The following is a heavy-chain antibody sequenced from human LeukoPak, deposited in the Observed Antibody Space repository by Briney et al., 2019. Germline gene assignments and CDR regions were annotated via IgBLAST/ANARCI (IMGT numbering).Heavy chain of an antibody. CDR1: GYTFTSYD. CDR2: MNPNSGNT. Sequence: ASVKVSCKASGYTFTSYDINWVRQATGQGLEWMGWMNPNSGNTGYAQKFQGRVTMTRNTSVSTAYMELSSLRSEDTAVYYCVRPTGPTPPYDYYYMDVWGKGTTVTVSS. V-gene: IGHV1-8*01. CDR3: VRPTGPTPPYDYYYMDV. D-gene: IGHD1-14*01. J-gene: IGHJ6*03.